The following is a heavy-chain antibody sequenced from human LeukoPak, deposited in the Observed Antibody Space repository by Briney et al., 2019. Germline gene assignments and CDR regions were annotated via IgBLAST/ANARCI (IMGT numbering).Heavy chain of an antibody. Sequence: ASVKVSCKASGYTFTDYYIHWVRQAPGQGLEWMGWISAYNGNTNYAQKLQGRVTMTTDTSTSTAYMELRSLRSDDTAVYYCARGPIVGATDGYYYYYMDVWGKGTTVTISS. CDR2: ISAYNGNT. J-gene: IGHJ6*03. D-gene: IGHD1-26*01. CDR1: GYTFTDYY. CDR3: ARGPIVGATDGYYYYYMDV. V-gene: IGHV1-18*04.